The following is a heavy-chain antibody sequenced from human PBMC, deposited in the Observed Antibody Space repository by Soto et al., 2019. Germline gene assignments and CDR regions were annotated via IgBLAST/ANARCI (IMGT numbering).Heavy chain of an antibody. CDR1: GLTFSSSA. CDR2: ISYDGSNK. CDR3: AAETKSYFYGMDV. V-gene: IGHV3-30*03. J-gene: IGHJ6*02. Sequence: QVQLVESGGGVVQPGRSLRLSCAASGLTFSSSAMHWVRQAPGKGLEWVALISYDGSNKYYVDSVKGRITISRDNSKNTLDLQMNSLREDDTAVYYCAAETKSYFYGMDVWGQGTTVTVSS.